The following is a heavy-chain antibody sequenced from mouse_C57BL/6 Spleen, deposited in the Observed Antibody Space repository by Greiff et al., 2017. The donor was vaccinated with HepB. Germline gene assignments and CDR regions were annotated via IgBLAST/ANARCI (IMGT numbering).Heavy chain of an antibody. D-gene: IGHD2-4*01. CDR1: GFTFSSYA. CDR3: ARDYYDYDVSWFAY. J-gene: IGHJ3*01. Sequence: EVKLMESGGGLVKPGGSLKLSCAASGFTFSSYAMSWVRQTPEKRLEWVATISDGGSYTYYPDNVKGRFTISRDNAKNNLYLQMSHLKSEDTAMYYCARDYYDYDVSWFAYWGQGTLVTVSA. V-gene: IGHV5-4*01. CDR2: ISDGGSYT.